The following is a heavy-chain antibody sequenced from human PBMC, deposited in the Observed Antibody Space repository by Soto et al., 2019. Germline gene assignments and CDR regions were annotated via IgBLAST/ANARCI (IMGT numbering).Heavy chain of an antibody. Sequence: ASVKVSCKASGYTFTSYGISWVRQAPGQGLEWMGWISAYNGNTNYAQKLQGRVTMTTDTSTSTACMELRSLRSDDTAVYYCARDLSYYDFWSGYYLGFYGYSEWFDPWGQGTLVTVSS. J-gene: IGHJ5*02. CDR1: GYTFTSYG. CDR3: ARDLSYYDFWSGYYLGFYGYSEWFDP. D-gene: IGHD3-3*01. V-gene: IGHV1-18*04. CDR2: ISAYNGNT.